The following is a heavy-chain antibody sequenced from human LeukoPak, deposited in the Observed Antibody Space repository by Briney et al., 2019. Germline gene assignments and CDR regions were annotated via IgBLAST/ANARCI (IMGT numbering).Heavy chain of an antibody. V-gene: IGHV3-33*01. D-gene: IGHD1-14*01. J-gene: IGHJ5*02. CDR3: ARGRYPHRPYNWFDP. Sequence: PGGSLRLSCAASGFTFSSYGMHWVRQAPGKGLEWVAVIWYDGSNKYYADSVKGRFTISRDNSKNTLYLQMNSLRAEDTAVYYCARGRYPHRPYNWFDPWGQGTLVTVSS. CDR2: IWYDGSNK. CDR1: GFTFSSYG.